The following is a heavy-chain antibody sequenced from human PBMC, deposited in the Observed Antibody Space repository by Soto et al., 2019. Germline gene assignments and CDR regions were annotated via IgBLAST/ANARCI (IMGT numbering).Heavy chain of an antibody. Sequence: VNPTETLTLTCTFSGFSLSTYGMRVSWIRQSPGRALEWLARIDWDDGKFYSTSLKTRLSISKDTSKNQVVLTMTNMDPVDTATYYCARRYCSSTSCYMGFDPWGQGTRVTVSS. CDR2: IDWDDGK. CDR3: ARRYCSSTSCYMGFDP. D-gene: IGHD2-2*02. J-gene: IGHJ5*02. V-gene: IGHV2-70*04. CDR1: GFSLSTYGMR.